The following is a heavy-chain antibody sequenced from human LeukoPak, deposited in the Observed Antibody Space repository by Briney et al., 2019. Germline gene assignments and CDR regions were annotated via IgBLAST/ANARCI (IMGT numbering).Heavy chain of an antibody. CDR1: GGSISSGGYY. D-gene: IGHD6-13*01. J-gene: IGHJ3*01. CDR2: IYYSGST. Sequence: SETLSLTCTVSGGSISSGGYYWSWIRQHPGKGLEWIGYIYYSGSTYYNPSLKSRVTISVDTSKNQFSLKLSSVTAADTAVYYCAGGDYSSSFDFWGQGTMVTVSS. V-gene: IGHV4-31*03. CDR3: AGGDYSSSFDF.